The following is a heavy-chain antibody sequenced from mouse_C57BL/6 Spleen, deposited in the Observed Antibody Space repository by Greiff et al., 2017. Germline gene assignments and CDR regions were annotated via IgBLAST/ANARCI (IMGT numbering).Heavy chain of an antibody. CDR2: IWWDDDK. CDR3: ARIAQFITTSDGDFDY. Sequence: QVTLKVSGPGILQPSQTLSLTCSFSGFSLTTFGMGVGWIRQPPGQGLDWLAHIWWDDDKYYNPALNSRLTINKETSKNQVFLKITNVDTADTATYYCARIAQFITTSDGDFDYWGQGTTLTVSS. V-gene: IGHV8-8*01. J-gene: IGHJ2*01. CDR1: GFSLTTFGMG. D-gene: IGHD1-1*01.